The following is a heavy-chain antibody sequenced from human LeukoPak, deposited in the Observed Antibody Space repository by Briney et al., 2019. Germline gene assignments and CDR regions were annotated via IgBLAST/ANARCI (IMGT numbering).Heavy chain of an antibody. Sequence: GGSLRLSGAASGFTFSNAWMSWVRQAPGKGLESVGRIKSKTDGGTTDYAAPVKGRFTISRDDSKNTLYLQMNSLKTEDTAVYYCTSSMVRAIFDYWGQGTLVTVSS. D-gene: IGHD3-10*01. CDR1: GFTFSNAW. CDR2: IKSKTDGGTT. CDR3: TSSMVRAIFDY. V-gene: IGHV3-15*01. J-gene: IGHJ4*02.